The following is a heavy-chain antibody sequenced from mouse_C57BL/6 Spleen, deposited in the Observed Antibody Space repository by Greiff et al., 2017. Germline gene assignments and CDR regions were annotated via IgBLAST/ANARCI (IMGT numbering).Heavy chain of an antibody. D-gene: IGHD2-4*01. CDR3: ARRYDYDDWYFDV. Sequence: QVQLQQSGAELVMPGASVKLSCKASGYTFTSYWMHWVKQRPGQGLEWIGEIDPSDSYTNYNQKFKGKSTLTVDKSSSTAYMQLSSLTSEDSAVYYCARRYDYDDWYFDVWGTGTTVTVSS. J-gene: IGHJ1*03. CDR1: GYTFTSYW. V-gene: IGHV1-69*01. CDR2: IDPSDSYT.